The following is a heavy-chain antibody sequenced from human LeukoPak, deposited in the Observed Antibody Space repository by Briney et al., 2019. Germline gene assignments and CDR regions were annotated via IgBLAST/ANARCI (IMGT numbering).Heavy chain of an antibody. CDR3: ARVEVVTAINYFDY. Sequence: PSETLSLTCSVSDDSITMYYWSWIRQPPGKGLEWIGEINHSGSTNYNPSLKSRVTISVDTSKNQFSLKLSSVTAADTAVYYCARVEVVTAINYFDYWGQGTLVTVSS. CDR1: DDSITMYY. CDR2: INHSGST. J-gene: IGHJ4*02. V-gene: IGHV4-34*01. D-gene: IGHD2-21*02.